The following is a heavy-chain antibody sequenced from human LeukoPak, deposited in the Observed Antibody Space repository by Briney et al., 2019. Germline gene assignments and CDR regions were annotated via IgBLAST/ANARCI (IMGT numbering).Heavy chain of an antibody. CDR2: INHSGST. D-gene: IGHD5-18*01. V-gene: IGHV4-34*01. CDR1: GGSFSGYY. J-gene: IGHJ3*02. Sequence: SETLSLTCAVYGGSFSGYYWSWIRQPPGKGLEWIGEINHSGSTNYNPSLKSRVTISVDTSKNQFSLKLSSVTAADTAVYYCARSVDTNDAFDIWGQGTMVTVSS. CDR3: ARSVDTNDAFDI.